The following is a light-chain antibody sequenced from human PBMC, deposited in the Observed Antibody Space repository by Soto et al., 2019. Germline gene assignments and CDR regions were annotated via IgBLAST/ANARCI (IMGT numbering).Light chain of an antibody. CDR2: GAS. Sequence: EIVLTQSPGTLSLSPGERATLSCRASQSVSSGYLAWYQQKPGQAPRLLIYGASSRATGIPDRFSGSGSGTDFTLTISILEPEDFAVYYCQQYGSSRAFGQGTKVEIK. CDR1: QSVSSGY. CDR3: QQYGSSRA. V-gene: IGKV3-20*01. J-gene: IGKJ1*01.